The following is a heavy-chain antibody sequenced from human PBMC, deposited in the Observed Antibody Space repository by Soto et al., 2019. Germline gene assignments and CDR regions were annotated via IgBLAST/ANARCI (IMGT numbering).Heavy chain of an antibody. D-gene: IGHD6-13*01. CDR2: IWYDGSNK. CDR3: ARDLSSWDPGLDV. J-gene: IGHJ6*02. CDR1: GFTFSSYG. V-gene: IGHV3-33*01. Sequence: LSCAASGFTFSSYGMHWVRQAPGKGLEWVAVIWYDGSNKYYADSVKGRFTISRDNSKNTPYLQMNSLRAEDTAVYYCARDLSSWDPGLDVWGQGTTVTVSS.